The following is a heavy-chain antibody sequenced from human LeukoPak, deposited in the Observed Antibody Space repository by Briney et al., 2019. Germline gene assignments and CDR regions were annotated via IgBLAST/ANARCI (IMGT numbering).Heavy chain of an antibody. CDR3: AIMHGYYDGSGYWVQ. CDR2: ITPNADRT. V-gene: IGHV3-23*01. Sequence: GGSLRLSCAASGFTFGSYGMSWVRQAPGKGLEWVSFITPNADRTSYADSVEGRFTISRDNPRNTLYMQMNSLRDEDTAIYYCAIMHGYYDGSGYWVQWGQGTLVTVSP. J-gene: IGHJ1*01. D-gene: IGHD3-22*01. CDR1: GFTFGSYG.